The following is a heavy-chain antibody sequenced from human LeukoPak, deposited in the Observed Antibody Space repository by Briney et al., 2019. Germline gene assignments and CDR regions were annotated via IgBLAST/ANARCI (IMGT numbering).Heavy chain of an antibody. CDR2: IYYSGST. CDR1: GGSISSSSYY. CDR3: AKGPARDGYNLYYFDY. Sequence: KPSETLSLTCTVSGGSISSSSYYWGWIRQPPGKGLEWIGYIYYSGSTNYNPSLKSRVTISVDTSKNQFSLKLSSVTAADTAVYYCAKGPARDGYNLYYFDYWGQGTLVTVSS. D-gene: IGHD5-24*01. J-gene: IGHJ4*02. V-gene: IGHV4-61*05.